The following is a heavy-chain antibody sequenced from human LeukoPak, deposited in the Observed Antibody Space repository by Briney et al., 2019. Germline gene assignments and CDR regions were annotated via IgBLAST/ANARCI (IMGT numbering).Heavy chain of an antibody. V-gene: IGHV1-46*01. CDR1: GYTFTNYY. D-gene: IGHD3-3*01. CDR2: INPSGGST. J-gene: IGHJ6*02. CDR3: ARDLTIFGVVITLDNYYYGMDV. Sequence: ASVKVSCKASGYTFTNYYMHWVRQAPGQGLEWMGIINPSGGSTSYAQKFQGRVTMTRDTSTSTVYMELSSLRSEDTAVYYCARDLTIFGVVITLDNYYYGMDVWGQGTTDTVSS.